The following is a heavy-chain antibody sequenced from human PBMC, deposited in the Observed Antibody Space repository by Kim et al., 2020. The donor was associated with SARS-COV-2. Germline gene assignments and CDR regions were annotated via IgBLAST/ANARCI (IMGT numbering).Heavy chain of an antibody. Sequence: GGSLRLSCAASGFTFSNAWMSWVRQAPGKGLEWVGRIKSKTDGGTTDYAAPVKGRFTISRDDSKNTLYLQMNSLKTEDTAVYYCTTVPPTYCYDSSGYTGEDIDYWGQGTLVTVSS. V-gene: IGHV3-15*01. CDR2: IKSKTDGGTT. D-gene: IGHD3-22*01. CDR1: GFTFSNAW. J-gene: IGHJ4*02. CDR3: TTVPPTYCYDSSGYTGEDIDY.